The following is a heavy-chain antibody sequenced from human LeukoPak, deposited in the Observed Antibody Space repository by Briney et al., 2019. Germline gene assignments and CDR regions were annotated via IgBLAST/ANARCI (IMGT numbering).Heavy chain of an antibody. CDR3: ARARGRMVRGVIAAYYFDY. V-gene: IGHV4-61*01. Sequence: SETLSLTCTVSGGSVSSGSYYWSWIRQPPGKGLEWIGYIHQSGSTNDNPSLKSRVIISVDTSRNQFFLKLTSVTAADTAVYYCARARGRMVRGVIAAYYFDYWGQGTLVTVSS. CDR1: GGSVSSGSYY. J-gene: IGHJ4*02. D-gene: IGHD3-10*01. CDR2: IHQSGST.